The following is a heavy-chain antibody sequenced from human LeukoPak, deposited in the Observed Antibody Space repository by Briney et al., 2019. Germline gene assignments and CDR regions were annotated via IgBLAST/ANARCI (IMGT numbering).Heavy chain of an antibody. D-gene: IGHD6-6*01. V-gene: IGHV3-23*01. CDR3: AKDSSSSSPYYFDY. J-gene: IGHJ4*02. CDR2: ISGSGGST. Sequence: SGGSLRLSCAASGFTFSSYGMSWVRQAPGKGLEWVSAISGSGGSTYYADSVKGRFTISRDNSKNTLYLQMNSLRAEDTAVYYCAKDSSSSSPYYFDYWGQGTLVTVSS. CDR1: GFTFSSYG.